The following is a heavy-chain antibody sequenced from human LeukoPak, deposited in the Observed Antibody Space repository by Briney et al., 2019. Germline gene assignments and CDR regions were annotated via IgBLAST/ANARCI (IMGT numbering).Heavy chain of an antibody. CDR2: LAYGGSHK. D-gene: IGHD4-17*01. J-gene: IGHJ4*02. V-gene: IGHV3-30*02. Sequence: GGSLRLSCAASGFTFSSYGMHWVRQAPGKGLEWVAFLAYGGSHKYYADSVKGRFTISRDNSKNTLYLQMNSLRAEDTAVYYCAKSDYGDYSFDYWGQGTLVTVSS. CDR3: AKSDYGDYSFDY. CDR1: GFTFSSYG.